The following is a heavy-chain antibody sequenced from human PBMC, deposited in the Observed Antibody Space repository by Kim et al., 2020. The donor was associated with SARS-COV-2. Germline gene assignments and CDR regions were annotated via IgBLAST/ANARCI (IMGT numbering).Heavy chain of an antibody. D-gene: IGHD6-13*01. V-gene: IGHV3-30*04. CDR2: ISYDGSNK. CDR1: GFTFSSYA. J-gene: IGHJ2*01. Sequence: GGSLRLSCAASGFTFSSYAMHWVRQAPGKGLEWVAVISYDGSNKYYVDSVKGRFTISRDNSKNTLYLQMNSLRAEDTAVYYCARSPAAAEAGAFYWYFDL. CDR3: ARSPAAAEAGAFYWYFDL.